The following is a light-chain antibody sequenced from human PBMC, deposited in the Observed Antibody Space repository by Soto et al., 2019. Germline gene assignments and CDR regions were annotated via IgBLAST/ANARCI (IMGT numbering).Light chain of an antibody. J-gene: IGLJ1*01. Sequence: QSVLTQPPSTSGTPGHRVTISCSGSSSNIGSNYVSWYQQLPGTAPKLLIYSNNQRPSGVPERFSVSKSGTSASLVIRGLRSEDEAEYYCTAWDDSLSCYVFGTGTKVTV. CDR2: SNN. CDR3: TAWDDSLSCYV. V-gene: IGLV1-47*02. CDR1: SSNIGSNY.